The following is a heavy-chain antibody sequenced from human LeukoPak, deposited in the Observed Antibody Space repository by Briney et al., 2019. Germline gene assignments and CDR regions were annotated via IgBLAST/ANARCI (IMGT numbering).Heavy chain of an antibody. V-gene: IGHV3-7*01. CDR1: GFTFSSYW. Sequence: PGGSLRLSCAASGFTFSSYWMSWVRQAPGKGLEWVANIKQDGSEKNYVDSVKGRFTISRDNAKNSLYLQMNSLRAEDTAVYYCARDESNYYGAGMDVFDVWGQGTMVTVSS. CDR2: IKQDGSEK. D-gene: IGHD3-10*01. J-gene: IGHJ3*01. CDR3: ARDESNYYGAGMDVFDV.